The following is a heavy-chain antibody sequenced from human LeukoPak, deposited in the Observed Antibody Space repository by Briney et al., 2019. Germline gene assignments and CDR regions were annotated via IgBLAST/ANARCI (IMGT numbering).Heavy chain of an antibody. CDR1: GLIFSNYG. D-gene: IGHD5-18*01. CDR3: AKGYSYGRDY. J-gene: IGHJ4*02. V-gene: IGHV3-30*02. Sequence: GGSLRLSCAASGLIFSNYGMHWVRQAPGKGLEWVAFIQNDVVTKNYADSVKGRFTISRDNSRNTLYLQMNSLRVEDTAVYYCAKGYSYGRDYWGQGTLVTVSS. CDR2: IQNDVVTK.